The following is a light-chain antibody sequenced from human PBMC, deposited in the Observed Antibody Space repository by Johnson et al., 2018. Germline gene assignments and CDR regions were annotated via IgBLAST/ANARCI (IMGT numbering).Light chain of an antibody. J-gene: IGLJ1*01. CDR1: SSNIGNNY. Sequence: QSVLTQPPSVSAAPGQKVTISCSGSSSNIGNNYVSWYQKLPGTAPKLLIYENNKRPSGIPDRFSGSTSGTSATPAITGLQTGDEADYYCGTWDSSLSAGNVFGTGTKVTVL. CDR3: GTWDSSLSAGNV. V-gene: IGLV1-51*02. CDR2: ENN.